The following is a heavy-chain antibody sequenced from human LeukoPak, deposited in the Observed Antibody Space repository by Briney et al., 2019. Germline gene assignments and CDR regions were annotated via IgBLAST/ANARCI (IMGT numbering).Heavy chain of an antibody. CDR1: GGSISSGGYY. V-gene: IGHV4-31*03. CDR2: IYYSGST. D-gene: IGHD6-13*01. J-gene: IGHJ5*02. CDR3: ARDRAFIAAAGTDNWFDP. Sequence: SQTLSLTCTVSGGSISSGGYYWSWIRQHPGKGLKWIGYIYYSGSTYYNPSLKSRVTISVDTSKNQFSLKLSSVTAADTAVYYCARDRAFIAAAGTDNWFDPWGQGTLVTVSS.